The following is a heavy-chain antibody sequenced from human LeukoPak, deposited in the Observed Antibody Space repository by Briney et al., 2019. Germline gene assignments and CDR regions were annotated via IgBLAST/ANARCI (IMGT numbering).Heavy chain of an antibody. J-gene: IGHJ4*02. Sequence: GGSLRLSCAASEFTFSSYGMHWVRQAPGKGLEWVAVIWYDGSNKYYADSVKGRFTISRDNSKNTLYLQMNSLRAEDTAVYYCAKYCSSTSCYGGLDYWGQGTLVTVSS. CDR1: EFTFSSYG. CDR2: IWYDGSNK. V-gene: IGHV3-33*06. CDR3: AKYCSSTSCYGGLDY. D-gene: IGHD2-2*01.